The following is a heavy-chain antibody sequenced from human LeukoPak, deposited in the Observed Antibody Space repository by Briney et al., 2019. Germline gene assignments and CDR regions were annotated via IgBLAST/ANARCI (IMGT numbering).Heavy chain of an antibody. CDR2: IQEDGKKE. Sequence: GGSLRLSCEASGFTFTKFRMSWVRQAPGKGLEWVANIQEDGKKENYVDSVRGRFTISRDNAKNSLYLQMNSLRAEDTALYYCARGGSYGGYHSYWGQGTLVTVSS. D-gene: IGHD4-23*01. CDR3: ARGGSYGGYHSY. J-gene: IGHJ4*02. V-gene: IGHV3-7*01. CDR1: GFTFTKFR.